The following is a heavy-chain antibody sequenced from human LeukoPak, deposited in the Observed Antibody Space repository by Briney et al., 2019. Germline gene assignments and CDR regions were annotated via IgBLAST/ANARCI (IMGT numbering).Heavy chain of an antibody. Sequence: GGSLRLSCAASGFTFSTYWMHWVRQAPGKGLEWVAVLSYDGSNKYYADSVKGRFTISRDNSKNTLFMQMNSLRAEDTAVYYCARDQTPMVILGYWGQGTLVTVSS. J-gene: IGHJ4*02. CDR3: ARDQTPMVILGY. CDR1: GFTFSTYW. V-gene: IGHV3-30*03. CDR2: LSYDGSNK. D-gene: IGHD5-18*01.